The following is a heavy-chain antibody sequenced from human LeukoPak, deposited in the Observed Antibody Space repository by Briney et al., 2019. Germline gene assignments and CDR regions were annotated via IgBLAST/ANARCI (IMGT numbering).Heavy chain of an antibody. D-gene: IGHD6-19*01. CDR1: GFRFSSYS. CDR2: ITRGSSTR. V-gene: IGHV3-48*01. Sequence: GGSLRLSCAASGFRFSSYSMHWVRQAPGKGLDWVSSITRGSSTRYYADSVKGRFTISRGDGKASLYLHMNSLRVDDTAVYFCARDATVASSPNWFDPWGQGTLVTVSS. J-gene: IGHJ5*02. CDR3: ARDATVASSPNWFDP.